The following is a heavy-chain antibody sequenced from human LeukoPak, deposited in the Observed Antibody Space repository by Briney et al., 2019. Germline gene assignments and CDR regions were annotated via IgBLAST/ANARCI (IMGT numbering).Heavy chain of an antibody. J-gene: IGHJ5*02. D-gene: IGHD6-19*01. CDR1: GFTFSSYA. V-gene: IGHV3-30-3*01. CDR3: ARDSSGCYDH. Sequence: GGSLRLSCAASGFTFSSYAMHWVRQAPGKGLEWVAVISYDGSNKYYADSVKGRFTISRDNSKNTLYLQMNSLRAEDTAVYYCARDSSGCYDHWGQGTLVTVSS. CDR2: ISYDGSNK.